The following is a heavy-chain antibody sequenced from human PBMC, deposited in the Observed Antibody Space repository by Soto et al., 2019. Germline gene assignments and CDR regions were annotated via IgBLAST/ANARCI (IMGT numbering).Heavy chain of an antibody. Sequence: ESGGGVVQPGRSLRLSCAASGFTFSSYGMHWVRQAPGKGLEWVAVISYDGSNKYYADSVKGRFTISRDNSKNTLYLHMNSLRAEDTAVYYCAKIPIYYYYYMDVWGKGTTVPVSS. V-gene: IGHV3-30*18. CDR3: AKIPIYYYYYMDV. CDR2: ISYDGSNK. J-gene: IGHJ6*03. CDR1: GFTFSSYG.